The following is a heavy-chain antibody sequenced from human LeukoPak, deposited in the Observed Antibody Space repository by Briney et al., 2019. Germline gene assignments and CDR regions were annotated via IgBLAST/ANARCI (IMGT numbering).Heavy chain of an antibody. J-gene: IGHJ4*02. CDR2: IRYDGSNK. CDR1: GFTFSSYG. V-gene: IGHV3-30*02. CDR3: AKGTYSSSSD. Sequence: PGGSLRLSCAASGFTFSSYGMHCVRRAPGKGLEWVAFIRYDGSNKYYADSVKGRFTISRDNSKNTLYLQMNSLRAEDTAVYYCAKGTYSSSSDWGQGTLVTVSS. D-gene: IGHD6-6*01.